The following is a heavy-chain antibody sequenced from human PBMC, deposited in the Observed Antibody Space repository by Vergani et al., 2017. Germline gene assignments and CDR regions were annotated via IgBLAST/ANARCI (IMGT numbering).Heavy chain of an antibody. CDR2: IIPIFGTA. D-gene: IGHD2-2*01. CDR1: GGTFSSYA. CDR3: ARSSEEYCSSTSCRYYYYYYLDV. V-gene: IGHV1-69*12. Sequence: QVQLVQSGAEVKKPGSSVKVSCKASGGTFSSYAISWVRQAPGQGLEWMGGIIPIFGTANYAQQFQGRVTITADESTSTAYMELSSLRSEDTAVYYCARSSEEYCSSTSCRYYYYYYLDVWGKGTTVTVSS. J-gene: IGHJ6*03.